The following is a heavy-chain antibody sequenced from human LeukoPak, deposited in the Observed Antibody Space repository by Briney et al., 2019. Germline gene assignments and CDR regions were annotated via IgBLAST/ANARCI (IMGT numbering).Heavy chain of an antibody. D-gene: IGHD6-13*01. CDR3: ARVPGGHSSSWYRDY. V-gene: IGHV4-34*01. CDR1: GGSFSGYY. Sequence: SETLSLTCAVYGGSFSGYYWSWIRQPPGKGLEWIGEINHSGSTNYNPSLKSRVTISEDTSKNQFSLKLSSVTAADTAVYYCARVPGGHSSSWYRDYWGQGTLVTVSS. CDR2: INHSGST. J-gene: IGHJ4*02.